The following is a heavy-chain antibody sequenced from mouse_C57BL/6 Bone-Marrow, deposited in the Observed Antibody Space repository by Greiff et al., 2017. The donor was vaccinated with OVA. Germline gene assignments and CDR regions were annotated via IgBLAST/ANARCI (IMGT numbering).Heavy chain of an antibody. CDR3: ARRYYGSSWYFDV. Sequence: QVQLQQPGAELVKPGASVKMSCKASGYTFTSYWITWVKQRPGQGLEWIGDIYPGSGSTNYNEKFKSKATLTVETSSSTAYMQLSSLTSEDSAVYYCARRYYGSSWYFDVWGTGTTVTVSS. CDR1: GYTFTSYW. V-gene: IGHV1-55*01. CDR2: IYPGSGST. D-gene: IGHD1-1*01. J-gene: IGHJ1*03.